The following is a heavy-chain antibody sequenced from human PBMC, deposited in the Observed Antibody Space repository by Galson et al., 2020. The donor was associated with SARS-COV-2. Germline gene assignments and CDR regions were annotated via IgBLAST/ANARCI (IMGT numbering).Heavy chain of an antibody. V-gene: IGHV3-30*01. CDR2: ISYDGTTR. CDR1: GFTFSGQA. J-gene: IGHJ4*02. D-gene: IGHD6-13*01. CDR3: ARETDDYRSSWYDY. Sequence: GESLKISCAASGFTFSGQAMHWVRQAPGKGLEWVGIISYDGTTRYNGDSVKGRFTNSRDNSKNTLFLQMNNLRPEDTATYYCARETDDYRSSWYDYWGRGTRVTVSS.